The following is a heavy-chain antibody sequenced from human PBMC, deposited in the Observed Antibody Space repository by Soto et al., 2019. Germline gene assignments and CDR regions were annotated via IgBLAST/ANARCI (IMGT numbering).Heavy chain of an antibody. D-gene: IGHD3-16*01. Sequence: ASVKVSCKASGYTFTSYGISWVRQAPGQGLEWMGWISAYNGNTNYAQKLQGRVTMTTDTSTSTAYMELRSLRSDDTAVYYCARPFTRRIMITRQDAGAFDIWGQGTMVTVSS. J-gene: IGHJ3*02. CDR3: ARPFTRRIMITRQDAGAFDI. CDR1: GYTFTSYG. CDR2: ISAYNGNT. V-gene: IGHV1-18*01.